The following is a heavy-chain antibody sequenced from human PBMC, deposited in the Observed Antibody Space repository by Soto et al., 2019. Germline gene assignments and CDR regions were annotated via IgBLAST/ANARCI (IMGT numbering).Heavy chain of an antibody. Sequence: LSLTCTVSGGPISSYYWSWIRQPAGKGLEWIGRIYTSGSTNYNPSLKSRVTMSVDTSKNQFSLKLSSVTAADTAVYYCARDRNYDFWSGYSSEDYYYYYGMDVWGQGTTVTVSS. CDR3: ARDRNYDFWSGYSSEDYYYYYGMDV. CDR2: IYTSGST. CDR1: GGPISSYY. D-gene: IGHD3-3*01. V-gene: IGHV4-4*07. J-gene: IGHJ6*02.